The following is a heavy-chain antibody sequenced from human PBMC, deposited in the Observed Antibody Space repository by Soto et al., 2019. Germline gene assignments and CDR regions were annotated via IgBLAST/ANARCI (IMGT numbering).Heavy chain of an antibody. Sequence: SETLSLTCTVSGGSVSSGSYYWIWIRQPPGKGLEWIGYIYYSGSTNYNPSLKSRVTISVDTSKNQFSLKLSPVTAADTAVYYCARVSSAGYYYYGMDVWGQGTTVTVSS. CDR3: ARVSSAGYYYYGMDV. CDR1: GGSVSSGSYY. J-gene: IGHJ6*02. V-gene: IGHV4-61*01. CDR2: IYYSGST. D-gene: IGHD6-25*01.